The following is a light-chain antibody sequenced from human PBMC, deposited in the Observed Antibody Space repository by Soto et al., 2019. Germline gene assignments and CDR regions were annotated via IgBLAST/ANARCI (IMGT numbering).Light chain of an antibody. CDR3: QQYGGSPRT. CDR2: GAS. V-gene: IGKV3-20*01. CDR1: QSVSSNY. J-gene: IGKJ1*01. Sequence: EIVLTQSPGILSLSPGERATLSCRASQSVSSNYLAWYQQKSGQAPRLLIYGASSRATGIPDRFSGSGSGTDFTLTISRLEPEDFAVYYCQQYGGSPRTFGQGTKVEIK.